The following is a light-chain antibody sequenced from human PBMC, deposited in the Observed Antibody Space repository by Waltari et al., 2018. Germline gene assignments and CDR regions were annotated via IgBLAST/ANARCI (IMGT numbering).Light chain of an antibody. J-gene: IGKJ1*01. V-gene: IGKV3-15*01. CDR3: QQYNSWLRT. CDR1: QRIARN. Sequence: EIVMTQSPATLSVSPGARVTLSCRASQRIARNLAWYQQKRGQPPRLLIYAASSRAAGIPDRFSASGSETDFSLTISGLQSEDFAIYYCQQYNSWLRTFGQGTKVEIK. CDR2: AAS.